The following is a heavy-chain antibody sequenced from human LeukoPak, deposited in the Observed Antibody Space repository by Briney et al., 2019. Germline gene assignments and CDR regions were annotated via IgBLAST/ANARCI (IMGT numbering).Heavy chain of an antibody. V-gene: IGHV3-23*01. CDR3: ARGTHNSGSYYNTPKPYDY. CDR2: ISGSGGST. D-gene: IGHD3-10*01. Sequence: GGSLRLSCAASGFTFSSYGMSWVRQAPGKGLEWVSAISGSGGSTYYADSVKGRFTISRDNSKNTLYLQMNSLRAEDTAVYYCARGTHNSGSYYNTPKPYDYWGQGTLVTVSS. CDR1: GFTFSSYG. J-gene: IGHJ4*02.